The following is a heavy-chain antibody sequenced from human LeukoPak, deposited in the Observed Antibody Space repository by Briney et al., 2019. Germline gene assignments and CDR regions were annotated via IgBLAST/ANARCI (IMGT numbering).Heavy chain of an antibody. CDR2: ISYDGSNK. Sequence: GRSLRLSCAASGFTFSSYGMHWVRQAPGEGLEWVAVISYDGSNKYYADSVKGRFTISRDNSKNTLYLQINSLRAEDTAMYYCAKSPYSSGRPLIDYWGQGTLVTVSS. D-gene: IGHD6-19*01. V-gene: IGHV3-30*18. CDR1: GFTFSSYG. J-gene: IGHJ4*02. CDR3: AKSPYSSGRPLIDY.